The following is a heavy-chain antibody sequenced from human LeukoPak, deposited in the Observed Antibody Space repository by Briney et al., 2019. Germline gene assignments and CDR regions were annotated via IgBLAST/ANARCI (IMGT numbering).Heavy chain of an antibody. CDR3: AKETSSGNFVTIDC. V-gene: IGHV3-23*01. CDR2: ITGDGGGT. D-gene: IGHD1-26*01. Sequence: GGSLRLSCAASGFTFRSYVMSWVRQAPGKRLEWVSTITGDGGGTNHADSVKGRFTISRDNSKNTLYLQMDSLRAEDTAVYYCAKETSSGNFVTIDCWGQGTLVTVSS. J-gene: IGHJ4*02. CDR1: GFTFRSYV.